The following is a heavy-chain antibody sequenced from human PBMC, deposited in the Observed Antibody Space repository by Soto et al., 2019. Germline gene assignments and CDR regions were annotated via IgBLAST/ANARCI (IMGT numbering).Heavy chain of an antibody. V-gene: IGHV3-30-3*01. Sequence: QVQLVESGGGVVQPGRSLRLSCAASGFTFSSYAMHWVRQAPGKGLEWVAVISYDGSNKYYADSVKGRFTISRDNSKNTLYLQINSLRAEDTAVYYCASNLDEGDYALDYWGQGTLVTVSS. CDR1: GFTFSSYA. CDR3: ASNLDEGDYALDY. J-gene: IGHJ4*02. CDR2: ISYDGSNK. D-gene: IGHD4-17*01.